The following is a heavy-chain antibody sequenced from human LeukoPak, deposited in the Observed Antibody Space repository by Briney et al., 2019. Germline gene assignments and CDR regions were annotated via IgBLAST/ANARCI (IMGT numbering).Heavy chain of an antibody. CDR3: ASGRCTNGVCYKGYY. CDR1: GFTVSSYS. J-gene: IGHJ4*02. D-gene: IGHD2-8*01. Sequence: GGSLRLSCAAAGFTVSSYSVNWGRQAPGKGLERVSTISSSSSYIYYADSVNGRFTISRDNAKNSLYLQMNSLRAEDTAVYYGASGRCTNGVCYKGYYWGQGTLVTVSS. CDR2: ISSSSSYI. V-gene: IGHV3-21*01.